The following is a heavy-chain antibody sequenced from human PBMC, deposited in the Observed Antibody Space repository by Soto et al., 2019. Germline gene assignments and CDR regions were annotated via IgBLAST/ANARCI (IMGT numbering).Heavy chain of an antibody. CDR3: ARAPPFSGILRCTPLMDV. CDR2: ISAYNGDT. CDR1: GYSFTTHG. V-gene: IGHV1-18*04. D-gene: IGHD4-17*01. J-gene: IGHJ6*02. Sequence: ASVKVSCKASGYSFTTHGISWVRRAPGHGREWMGWISAYNGDTHYVQRFQGRLTMTTDTSTSTTYMELRSLTSDDTAVYYCARAPPFSGILRCTPLMDVWGQGPT.